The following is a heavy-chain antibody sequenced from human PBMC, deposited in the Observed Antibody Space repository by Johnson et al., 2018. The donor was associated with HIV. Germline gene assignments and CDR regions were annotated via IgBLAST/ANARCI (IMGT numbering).Heavy chain of an antibody. V-gene: IGHV3-43D*03. Sequence: VQLVESGGGLVQPGGSLRLSCAASGFTFDDYAMHWVRQAPGKGLEWVSLISWDGGSTYYADSVKGRFTISRDNSKNSLYLQMNSLRVAETALYYCAKLRYSGANAFDIWGQGTMVTVSS. CDR1: GFTFDDYA. D-gene: IGHD3-10*01. CDR2: ISWDGGST. CDR3: AKLRYSGANAFDI. J-gene: IGHJ3*02.